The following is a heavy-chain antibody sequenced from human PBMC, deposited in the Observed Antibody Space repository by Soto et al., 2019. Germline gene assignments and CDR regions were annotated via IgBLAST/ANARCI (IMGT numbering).Heavy chain of an antibody. CDR3: VKDDGGYPSTAPH. D-gene: IGHD3-22*01. CDR1: GITISNYP. J-gene: IGHJ4*02. CDR2: ISGSGDRT. V-gene: IGHV3-23*01. Sequence: EVQLLESGGGSVQAGGSLRLSCAASGITISNYPMSWVRQAPGKGLDWVSGISGSGDRTYYADSAKGRFTISKDISKNSLSLQLDSLGVEDTAVYFCVKDDGGYPSTAPHWGQRTLVTVSS.